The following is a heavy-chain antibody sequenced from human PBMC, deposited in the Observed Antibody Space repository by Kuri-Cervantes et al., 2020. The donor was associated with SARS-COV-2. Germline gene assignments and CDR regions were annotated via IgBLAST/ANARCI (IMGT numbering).Heavy chain of an antibody. D-gene: IGHD1-20*01. J-gene: IGHJ6*03. CDR1: GGSISSYY. V-gene: IGHV4-59*01. CDR2: IYYSGST. Sequence: SETLSLTCTVSGGSISSYYWSWIRQPPGKGLEWIGYIYYSGSTNYNPSLKSRVTISVDTSKNQFSLKLSSVTAADTAVYYCASSHITTYYYYYMKVWGKGTTVTVSS. CDR3: ASSHITTYYYYYMKV.